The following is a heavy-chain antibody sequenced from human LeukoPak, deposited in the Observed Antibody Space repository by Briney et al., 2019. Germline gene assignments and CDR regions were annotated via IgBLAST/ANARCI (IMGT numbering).Heavy chain of an antibody. CDR2: IYYSGST. Sequence: SETLSLTCTVSGGSISSYYWSWIRQPPGKGLEWIGYIYYSGSTNYNPSLKSRVTISVDTSKNQFSLKLSSVTAADTAVYYCARFRGSGSYYNYYYMDVWGKGTTVTISS. J-gene: IGHJ6*03. V-gene: IGHV4-59*01. CDR3: ARFRGSGSYYNYYYMDV. CDR1: GGSISSYY. D-gene: IGHD3-10*01.